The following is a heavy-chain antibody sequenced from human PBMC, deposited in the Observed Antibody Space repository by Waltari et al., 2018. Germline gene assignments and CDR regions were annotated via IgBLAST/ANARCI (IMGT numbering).Heavy chain of an antibody. V-gene: IGHV1-2*06. D-gene: IGHD1-26*01. CDR1: GYTFTGYY. CDR2: INPNSGGT. Sequence: LVQSGAEVKVSCKASGYTFTGYYMHWVRPAPGQGLEWMGRINPNSGGTNYAQKFQGRVTMTRDTSISTAYMELSRLRSDDTAVYYCARWPVGAEYSYYYGMDVWGQGTTVTVSS. J-gene: IGHJ6*02. CDR3: ARWPVGAEYSYYYGMDV.